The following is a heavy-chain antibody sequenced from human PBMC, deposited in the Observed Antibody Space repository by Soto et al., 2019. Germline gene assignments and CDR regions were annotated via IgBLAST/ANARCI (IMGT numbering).Heavy chain of an antibody. CDR2: INGDGTTT. V-gene: IGHV3-74*01. CDR3: ARGLAGYAKPDDF. J-gene: IGHJ4*02. Sequence: EVQLVESGGGLVQPGGSLRLSCAASGFTFSGYWMHWVRQAPGKGLVWLSRINGDGTTTNYADLVKGRFTISRDNAKNTLYLQMNSLGAEDTAMYYCARGLAGYAKPDDFWGQGTLVTVSS. D-gene: IGHD3-9*01. CDR1: GFTFSGYW.